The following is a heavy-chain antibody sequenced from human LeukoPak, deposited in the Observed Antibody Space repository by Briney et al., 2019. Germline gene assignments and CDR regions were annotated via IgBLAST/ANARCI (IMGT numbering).Heavy chain of an antibody. J-gene: IGHJ4*02. CDR1: GYTFTGYY. V-gene: IGHV1-2*02. Sequence: ASVKVSCKTSGYTFTGYYIHWVRQAPGQGLEWMAWINPKSGDTNYAQKFQGRVTMTGDTSISTAHMELSRLRSDDTALYYRARVGHYYDSCGYYTFDYWGQGTLVTVSS. D-gene: IGHD3-22*01. CDR3: ARVGHYYDSCGYYTFDY. CDR2: INPKSGDT.